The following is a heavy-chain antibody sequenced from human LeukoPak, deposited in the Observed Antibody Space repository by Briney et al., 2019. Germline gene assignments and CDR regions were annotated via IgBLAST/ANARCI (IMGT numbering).Heavy chain of an antibody. Sequence: AAVKVSCKASGYTFTSYYIHGVRQAPAQGREGVGVINVSGGGTTYAQRFQGRVTITADRSTSTAYMELSSLRPGDTAVYYCAGYMVRVKDGMDVWGQGTTVAVSS. CDR3: AGYMVRVKDGMDV. D-gene: IGHD3-10*01. V-gene: IGHV1-46*03. CDR2: INVSGGGT. J-gene: IGHJ6*02. CDR1: GYTFTSYY.